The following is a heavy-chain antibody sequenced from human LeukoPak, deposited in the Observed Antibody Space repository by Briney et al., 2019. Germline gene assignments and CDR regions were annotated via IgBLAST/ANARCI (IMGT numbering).Heavy chain of an antibody. CDR3: AKELRGYSYGLRNNWFDP. CDR1: GCTFSSYG. J-gene: IGHJ5*02. Sequence: GRSLRLSCAASGCTFSSYGMHWVRQAPGKGLEWVAVISYDGSNKYYADSVKGRFTISRDNSKNTLYLQMNSLRAEDTAVYYCAKELRGYSYGLRNNWFDPWGQGTLVTVSS. D-gene: IGHD5-18*01. CDR2: ISYDGSNK. V-gene: IGHV3-30*18.